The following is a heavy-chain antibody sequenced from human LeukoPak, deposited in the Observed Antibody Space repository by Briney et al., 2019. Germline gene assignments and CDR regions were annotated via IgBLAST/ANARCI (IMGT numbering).Heavy chain of an antibody. D-gene: IGHD6-13*01. V-gene: IGHV4-59*02. CDR2: ISNSGST. J-gene: IGHJ4*02. CDR3: ARDPEGSSWFDY. Sequence: SETLSLTCTVSGGSVSSYYWSWIRQPPGKGLEWIGYISNSGSTNYNPSLKSRVTTSVDTSKNQFSLKLRSVIAADAAVYYCARDPEGSSWFDYWGQGTLVTVSS. CDR1: GGSVSSYY.